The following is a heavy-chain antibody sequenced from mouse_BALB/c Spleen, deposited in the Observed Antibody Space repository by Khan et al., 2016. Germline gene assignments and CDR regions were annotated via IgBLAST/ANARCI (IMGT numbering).Heavy chain of an antibody. CDR2: IWAGGST. CDR3: ARLEDL. J-gene: IGHJ2*01. Sequence: QVQLKQSGPGLVAPSQSLSITCTVSGFSLSSYGVHWVRQPPGKGREWLGVIWAGGSTNYNSDPMSRLSISTDNSKSQDFLKINSLQTDDTAMYYWARLEDLWGPGTTLTVAS. CDR1: GFSLSSYG. V-gene: IGHV2-9*02.